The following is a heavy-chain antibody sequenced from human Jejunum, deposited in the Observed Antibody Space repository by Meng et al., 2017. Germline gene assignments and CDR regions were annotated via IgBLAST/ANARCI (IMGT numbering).Heavy chain of an antibody. CDR1: GGSINSDGFT. V-gene: IGHV4-30-2*01. Sequence: QLQLQQSGSGLVKPSQTLSLTCAVSGGSINSDGFTWSWIRQPPGKGLEWICYIYHTGSPYYNPSLKSRLTISVDKSVNQFSLKLSSVTAADTAVYYCARMDSAVHYFDYWGQGTLVTVSS. CDR2: IYHTGSP. D-gene: IGHD2-2*03. J-gene: IGHJ4*02. CDR3: ARMDSAVHYFDY.